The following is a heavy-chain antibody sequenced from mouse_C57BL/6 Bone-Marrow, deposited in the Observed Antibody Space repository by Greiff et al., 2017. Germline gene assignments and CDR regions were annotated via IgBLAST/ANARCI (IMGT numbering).Heavy chain of an antibody. CDR1: GFNIKDDY. CDR3: SMDYYFYY. Sequence: EVQLQQSGAELVRPGASVKLSCTASGFNIKDDYMHWVKQRPEQGLEWIGWIDPENGDTEYASKFQGKATITADTSSNTAYLQLSSLTSEDTAVYYCSMDYYFYYWGQGTTLTVSS. V-gene: IGHV14-4*01. J-gene: IGHJ2*01. CDR2: IDPENGDT.